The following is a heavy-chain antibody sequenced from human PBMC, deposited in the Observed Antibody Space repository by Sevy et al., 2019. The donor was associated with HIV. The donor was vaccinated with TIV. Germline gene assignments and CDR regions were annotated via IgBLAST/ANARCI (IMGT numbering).Heavy chain of an antibody. J-gene: IGHJ4*02. CDR3: ATSPPYSSRWYGIDY. CDR2: ISRSSSTI. D-gene: IGHD6-19*01. CDR1: GFTFSSYS. Sequence: GGSLRLSCAASGFTFSSYSMNWVRQAPGKGLEWVSYISRSSSTIYYVDSVKGRFTISRDNAKNSLYLQMNSLRAEDTAVEYCATSPPYSSRWYGIDYWGQGTLVTVSS. V-gene: IGHV3-48*01.